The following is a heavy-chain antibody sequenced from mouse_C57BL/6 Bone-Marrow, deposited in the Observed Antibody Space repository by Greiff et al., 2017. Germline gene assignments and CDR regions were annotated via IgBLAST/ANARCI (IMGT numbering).Heavy chain of an antibody. D-gene: IGHD3-2*02. J-gene: IGHJ3*01. V-gene: IGHV1-81*01. CDR1: GYTFTSYG. Sequence: QVQLQQSGAELARPGASVKLSCKASGYTFTSYGLSWVKQRTGQGLEWIGEIYPRSGNTYYNEKFKGKATLTADKSSSTAYMELRSLTSEDSAVYFCARPAQATPFAYGGQGTLVTVSA. CDR2: IYPRSGNT. CDR3: ARPAQATPFAY.